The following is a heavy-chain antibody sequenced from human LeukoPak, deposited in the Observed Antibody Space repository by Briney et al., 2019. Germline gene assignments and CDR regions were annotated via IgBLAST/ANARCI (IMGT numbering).Heavy chain of an antibody. CDR1: GFTFSSYS. Sequence: PGGSLRLSCAASGFTFSSYSMNWVRQAPGKGLEWVSYISSSSSYIYYADSVKGRFTISRDNAKNSLYLQMNSLRAEDTAVYYCARIDLGIAAAGSYYFDYWGQGTLVTVSS. D-gene: IGHD6-13*01. CDR2: ISSSSSYI. CDR3: ARIDLGIAAAGSYYFDY. V-gene: IGHV3-21*05. J-gene: IGHJ4*02.